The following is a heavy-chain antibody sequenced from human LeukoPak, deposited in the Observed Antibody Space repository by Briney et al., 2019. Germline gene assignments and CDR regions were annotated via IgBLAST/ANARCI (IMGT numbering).Heavy chain of an antibody. V-gene: IGHV3-9*01. Sequence: GGSLRLSCAASGFTFDDYAMHWVRQAPGKGLEWVSGISWNSGGMGYADSVKGRFTISRDNVKNSLYLQMNSLRAEDTAFYYCANARAYGSEQGMDVWGQGTTVTVSS. CDR3: ANARAYGSEQGMDV. CDR2: ISWNSGGM. D-gene: IGHD3-10*01. CDR1: GFTFDDYA. J-gene: IGHJ6*02.